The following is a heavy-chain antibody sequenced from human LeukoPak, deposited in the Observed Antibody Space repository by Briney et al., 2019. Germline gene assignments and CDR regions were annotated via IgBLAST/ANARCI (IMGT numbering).Heavy chain of an antibody. CDR1: GGSISSGGYY. V-gene: IGHV4-30-2*01. Sequence: PSQTLSLTCTVSGGSISSGGYYWSWIRQPPGKGLEWIGYIYHSGSTYYNPSLKSRVTLSVDRSKNQFSLKLSSVTAADTAVYYCARILGERGGFDYWGQGTLVTVSS. CDR2: IYHSGST. J-gene: IGHJ4*02. D-gene: IGHD3-10*01. CDR3: ARILGERGGFDY.